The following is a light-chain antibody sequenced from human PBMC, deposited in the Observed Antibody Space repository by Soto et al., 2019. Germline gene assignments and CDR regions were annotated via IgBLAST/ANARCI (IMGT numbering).Light chain of an antibody. CDR1: QSVRSH. Sequence: EIVMTQSPATLSVSPGDRATLSCRASQSVRSHLVWYQQRPGQPPRLLMYSASTRATGIPDRFSGSGSGTEFTLTISSLESEDVGIYYCQQDSEWPFLTFGGGTKVDIK. CDR3: QQDSEWPFLT. V-gene: IGKV3D-15*01. CDR2: SAS. J-gene: IGKJ4*02.